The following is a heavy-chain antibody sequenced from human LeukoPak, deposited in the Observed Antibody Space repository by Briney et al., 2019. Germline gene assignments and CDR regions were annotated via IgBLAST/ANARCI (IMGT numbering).Heavy chain of an antibody. D-gene: IGHD5-24*01. CDR2: INHSGST. J-gene: IGHJ4*02. CDR1: GGSFSGYY. Sequence: SGTLSLTCAVYGGSFSGYYWSWIRQPPGKGLEWIGEINHSGSTNYNPSLKSRVTISVDTSKNQFSLKLSSVTAADTAVYYCARGPGGWLQYYFDYWGQGTLVTVSS. CDR3: ARGPGGWLQYYFDY. V-gene: IGHV4-34*01.